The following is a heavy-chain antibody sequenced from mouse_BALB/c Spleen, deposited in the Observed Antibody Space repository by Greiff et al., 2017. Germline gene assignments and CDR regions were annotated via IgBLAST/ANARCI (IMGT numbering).Heavy chain of an antibody. CDR3: ASWAY. V-gene: IGHV3-2*02. CDR1: GYSITSDYA. CDR2: ISYSGST. J-gene: IGHJ3*01. Sequence: EVKLMESGPGLVKPSQSLSLTCTVTGYSITSDYAWNWIRQFPGNKLEWMGYISYSGSTSYNPSLKSRISITRDTSKNQFFLQLNSVTTEDTATYYCASWAYWGQGTLVTVSA.